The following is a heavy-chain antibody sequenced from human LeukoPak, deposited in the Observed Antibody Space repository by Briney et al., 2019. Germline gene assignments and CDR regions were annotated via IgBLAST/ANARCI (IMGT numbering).Heavy chain of an antibody. D-gene: IGHD6-19*01. V-gene: IGHV3-23*01. CDR2: VSKSDGTT. J-gene: IGHJ4*02. CDR1: GFTFTTYA. Sequence: GGSLRLSCAASGFTFTTYAMSWVRQAPGKGLEWVSSVSKSDGTTYYADSVKGRFTISRDNAKNSLSLQMNSLRAEDTAIYYCARGPFSSGWYSYFDSWGQGILVTVSS. CDR3: ARGPFSSGWYSYFDS.